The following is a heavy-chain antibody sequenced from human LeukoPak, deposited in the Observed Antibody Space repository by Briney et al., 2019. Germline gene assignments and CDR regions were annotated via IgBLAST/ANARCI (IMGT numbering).Heavy chain of an antibody. CDR3: AKDSRITIFGVVIYYFDY. J-gene: IGHJ4*02. CDR1: GFTFSSYG. Sequence: GGSLRLSCAASGFTFSSYGMHWVRQAPGKGLEWVSFIQYDGSNKYYADSVMGRFTISRGNSKNTLYLQMNSLRAEDTAVYYCAKDSRITIFGVVIYYFDYWGQGTLVTVSS. D-gene: IGHD3-3*01. V-gene: IGHV3-30*02. CDR2: IQYDGSNK.